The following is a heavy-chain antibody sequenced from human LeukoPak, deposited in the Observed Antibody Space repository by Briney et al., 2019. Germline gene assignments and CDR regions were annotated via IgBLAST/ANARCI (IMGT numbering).Heavy chain of an antibody. V-gene: IGHV6-1*01. CDR1: GDTVSSNSVA. CDR2: TYYMSKWYN. Sequence: SQTLSLTCAISGDTVSSNSVAWNWIRQSPSRGLEWLGRTYYMSKWYNDYAVSVRSRITINPDTSKNQFSLQLNSVTPEDTAVYYCAREGREGYGMDVWGQGTTVTVSS. J-gene: IGHJ6*02. CDR3: AREGREGYGMDV. D-gene: IGHD1-26*01.